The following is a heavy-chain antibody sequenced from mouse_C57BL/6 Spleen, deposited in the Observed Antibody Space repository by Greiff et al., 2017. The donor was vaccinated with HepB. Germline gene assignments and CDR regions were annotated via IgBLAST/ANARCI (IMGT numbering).Heavy chain of an antibody. CDR1: GFTFSDYY. CDR3: ARYDYDDYAMDY. J-gene: IGHJ4*01. D-gene: IGHD2-4*01. CDR2: INYDGSST. Sequence: EVKLVESEGGLVQPGSSMKLSCTASGFTFSDYYMAWVRQVPEKGLEWVANINYDGSSTYYLVSLKSRFIISRDNAKNILYLQMSSLKSEDTATYYCARYDYDDYAMDYWGQGTSVTVSS. V-gene: IGHV5-16*01.